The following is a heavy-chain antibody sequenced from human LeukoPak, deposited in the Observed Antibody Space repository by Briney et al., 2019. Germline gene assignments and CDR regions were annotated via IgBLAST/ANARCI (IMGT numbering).Heavy chain of an antibody. J-gene: IGHJ3*02. Sequence: PGRSLRLSCAASGFTFDDYAMHWVRQAPGKGLEWVSAISGSGGSTYYADSVKGRFTISRDNSKNTLYLQMNSLRAEDTAVYYCAKSLSSGYYYGAFDIWGQGTMVTVSS. V-gene: IGHV3-23*01. CDR1: GFTFDDYA. CDR3: AKSLSSGYYYGAFDI. CDR2: ISGSGGST. D-gene: IGHD3-22*01.